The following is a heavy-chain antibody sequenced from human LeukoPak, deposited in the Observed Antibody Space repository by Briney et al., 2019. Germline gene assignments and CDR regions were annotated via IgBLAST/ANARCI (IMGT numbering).Heavy chain of an antibody. J-gene: IGHJ5*02. D-gene: IGHD3-10*01. V-gene: IGHV1-2*02. CDR2: INPNSGGT. CDR1: GYTFTAYY. Sequence: GASVKVSCKASGYTFTAYYLHWVRQAPGQGLEWMGWINPNSGGTNYAQKFQGRVTMTTDTSMSTAYMELSRLRSDDTAVYYCARWDYYGSGKSDPWGQGTLVTVSS. CDR3: ARWDYYGSGKSDP.